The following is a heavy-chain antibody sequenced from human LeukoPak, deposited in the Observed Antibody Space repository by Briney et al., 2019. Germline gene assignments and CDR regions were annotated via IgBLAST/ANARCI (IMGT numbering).Heavy chain of an antibody. V-gene: IGHV1-69*06. J-gene: IGHJ3*02. D-gene: IGHD5-12*01. CDR1: GGTFSSYA. Sequence: ASVKVSCKASGGTFSSYAMNWVRQAPGQGLEWMGGIIPMFGTANYAQKFQGRVTITADKSTNTAYMELSSLRSEDTAIYYCARALYSGSDYDAFDIWGQGTMVTVSS. CDR2: IIPMFGTA. CDR3: ARALYSGSDYDAFDI.